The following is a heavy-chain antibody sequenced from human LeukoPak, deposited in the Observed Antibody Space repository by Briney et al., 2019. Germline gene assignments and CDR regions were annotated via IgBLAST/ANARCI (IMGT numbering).Heavy chain of an antibody. CDR1: GFTFSSYA. CDR2: ISGSGGST. CDR3: AQNQAYYYASGSASAY. V-gene: IGHV3-23*01. J-gene: IGHJ4*02. Sequence: GGSLRLSCAASGFTFSSYAMSWVRQAPGKGLEWVSGISGSGGSTYYADSVKGRFNISRDNSKNTLYLQVNSLRAEDTAVYYCAQNQAYYYASGSASAYWGQGTLVTVPS. D-gene: IGHD3-10*01.